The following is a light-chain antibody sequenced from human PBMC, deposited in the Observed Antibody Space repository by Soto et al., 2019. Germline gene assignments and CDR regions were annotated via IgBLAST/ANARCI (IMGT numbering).Light chain of an antibody. J-gene: IGLJ3*02. V-gene: IGLV2-11*01. CDR3: CSYAGSYMWV. Sequence: QSVLTQPRSVSGSPGQSVTISCTGTSNDVGAYNYVSWYQHHPGKVPKLIIYDVTKRPSGVPDRFSGSKSGNTASLTISGLQAEDEADYYCCSYAGSYMWVFGGGTQLTVL. CDR1: SNDVGAYNY. CDR2: DVT.